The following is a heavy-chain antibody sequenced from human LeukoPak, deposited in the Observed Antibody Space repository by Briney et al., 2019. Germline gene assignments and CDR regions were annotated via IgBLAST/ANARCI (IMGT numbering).Heavy chain of an antibody. CDR3: ARAPRDSSGYYLEYFQH. J-gene: IGHJ1*01. V-gene: IGHV1-2*02. CDR2: INPNSGGT. D-gene: IGHD3-22*01. CDR1: GYTFTGYY. Sequence: ASVKVSCKASGYTFTGYYMHWVRQAPGQGLEWMGWINPNSGGTNYAQKFQGRVTITADKSTSTAYMELSSLRSEDTAVYYCARAPRDSSGYYLEYFQHWGQGTLVTVSS.